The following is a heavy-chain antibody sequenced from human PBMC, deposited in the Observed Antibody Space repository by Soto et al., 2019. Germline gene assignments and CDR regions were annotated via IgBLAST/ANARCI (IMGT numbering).Heavy chain of an antibody. CDR2: ISLYSDGT. V-gene: IGHV1-18*01. J-gene: IGHJ5*02. D-gene: IGHD2-2*01. CDR3: ARVVPGAEAWFGP. CDR1: GYTFSNYG. Sequence: QVQLVQSGGEVKRPGASVKVSCKTSGYTFSNYGITWVRQAPGQPLEWLGWISLYSDGTNYAQKFQGRVSMTTDTSPTTAYMELRSLRSDDTAVYYCARVVPGAEAWFGPWGQGTLVTVSP.